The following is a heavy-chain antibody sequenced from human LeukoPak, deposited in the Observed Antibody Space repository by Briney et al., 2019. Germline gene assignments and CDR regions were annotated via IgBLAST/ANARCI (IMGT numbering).Heavy chain of an antibody. J-gene: IGHJ4*02. V-gene: IGHV3-21*01. Sequence: GGSLRLSCAASGFTFSSCSMNWVRQAPGKGLEWVSSISSSSSYIYYADSVKGRFTISRDNAKNSLYLQMNSLRAEDTAVYYCARDSGGLAARLLISDYWGQGTLVTVSS. CDR2: ISSSSSYI. CDR3: ARDSGGLAARLLISDY. D-gene: IGHD6-6*01. CDR1: GFTFSSCS.